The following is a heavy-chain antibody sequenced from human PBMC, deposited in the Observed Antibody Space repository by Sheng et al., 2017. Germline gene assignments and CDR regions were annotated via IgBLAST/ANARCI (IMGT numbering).Heavy chain of an antibody. V-gene: IGHV4-34*01. CDR1: GGSFSDYY. Sequence: QVQLQQWGAGLLKPSETLSLTCAVYGGSFSDYYWSWIRQPPGKGLEWIGEINHSGSTNYNPSLKSRVTISVDTSKNQFSLKLTSVTAADTAVYYCARTYSTGEGHYWGQGNAGHRLL. CDR2: INHSGST. D-gene: IGHD7-27*01. J-gene: IGHJ4*02. CDR3: ARTYSTGEGHY.